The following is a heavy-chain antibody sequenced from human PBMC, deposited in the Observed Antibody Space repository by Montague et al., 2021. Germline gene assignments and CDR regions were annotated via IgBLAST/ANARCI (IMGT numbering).Heavy chain of an antibody. Sequence: SLRLSCAASGFVFSSYWMTWVRRAPGKGLEWVANIKQDGFEKDYVESVRGRFTISRDNDKDSLCLQMNSLGVEDTAMYYCAKGGTTAMTPSSAWGHGTLVTVSS. D-gene: IGHD4-17*01. CDR2: IKQDGFEK. J-gene: IGHJ5*01. CDR1: GFVFSSYW. CDR3: AKGGTTAMTPSSA. V-gene: IGHV3-7*01.